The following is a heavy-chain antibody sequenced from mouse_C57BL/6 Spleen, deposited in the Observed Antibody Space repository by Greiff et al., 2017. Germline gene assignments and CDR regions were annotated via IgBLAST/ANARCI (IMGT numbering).Heavy chain of an antibody. J-gene: IGHJ1*03. CDR3: ARESFYGSSYYWYFDV. Sequence: VQLQQSGAELVKPGASVKISCKASGYAFSSYWMNWVKQRPGKGLEWIGQIYPGDGDTNYNGKFKGKATLTADKSSSTAYMQLSSLTSEDSAVYFCARESFYGSSYYWYFDVWGTGTTVTVSS. D-gene: IGHD1-1*01. CDR1: GYAFSSYW. CDR2: IYPGDGDT. V-gene: IGHV1-80*01.